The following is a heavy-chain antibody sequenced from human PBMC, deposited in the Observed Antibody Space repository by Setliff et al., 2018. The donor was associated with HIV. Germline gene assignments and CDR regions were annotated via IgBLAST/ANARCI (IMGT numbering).Heavy chain of an antibody. J-gene: IGHJ5*02. CDR1: GYSFTDYF. Sequence: GASVKVSCKASGYSFTDYFMHWVRQAPGQGLEWMGRVNPNSGDTNYAQKFQGKVTMTRHTSISTAYMELGRLTSDDTAVYYCAREGDVLSGYYVNWFDPWGQGTLVTVSS. CDR2: VNPNSGDT. V-gene: IGHV1-2*06. D-gene: IGHD3-3*01. CDR3: AREGDVLSGYYVNWFDP.